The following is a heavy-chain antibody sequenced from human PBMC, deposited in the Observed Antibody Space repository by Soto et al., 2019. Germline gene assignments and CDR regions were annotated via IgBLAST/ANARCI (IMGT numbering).Heavy chain of an antibody. CDR3: ARIAVAGIFDY. CDR1: GGTFSSYA. CDR2: IIPIFGTA. D-gene: IGHD6-19*01. V-gene: IGHV1-69*13. Sequence: GASVKVSCKASGGTFSSYAISWVRQAPGQGLEWMGGIIPIFGTANYAQRFQGRVTITADESTSTAYMELSSLRSEDTAVYYCARIAVAGIFDYWGQGTLVTVSS. J-gene: IGHJ4*02.